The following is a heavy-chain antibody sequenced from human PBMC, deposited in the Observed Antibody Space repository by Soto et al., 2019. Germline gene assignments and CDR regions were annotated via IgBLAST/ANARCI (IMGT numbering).Heavy chain of an antibody. D-gene: IGHD4-4*01. CDR2: ISYDGSNK. CDR3: AKGVTTVTNGVFHY. V-gene: IGHV3-30*18. CDR1: GFTFSSYG. Sequence: QVQLVESGGGVVQPGRSLRLSCAASGFTFSSYGMHWVRQAPGKGLEWVAVISYDGSNKYYADSVKGRFTISRDNSKNTLYQQMNSLRAEDTAVYYCAKGVTTVTNGVFHYWGQGTLVTVSS. J-gene: IGHJ4*02.